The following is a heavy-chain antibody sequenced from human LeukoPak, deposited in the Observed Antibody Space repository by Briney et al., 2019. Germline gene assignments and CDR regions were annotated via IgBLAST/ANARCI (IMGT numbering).Heavy chain of an antibody. CDR3: ARTSGHYYDSSGYYP. D-gene: IGHD3-22*01. CDR2: IYDSGSP. J-gene: IGHJ5*02. CDR1: GGSINSGDYY. Sequence: SQTLSLTCTVSGGSINSGDYYWSWIRQPPGKGLEWIGYIYDSGSPYYNSSLKSRLTISVDTSKNQFSLKLSSVTAADTAVYYCARTSGHYYDSSGYYPWGQGTLVTVSS. V-gene: IGHV4-30-4*01.